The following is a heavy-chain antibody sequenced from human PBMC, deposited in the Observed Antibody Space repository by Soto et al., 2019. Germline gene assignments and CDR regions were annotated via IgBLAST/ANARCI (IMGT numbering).Heavy chain of an antibody. CDR1: GDSFTGFW. D-gene: IGHD6-19*01. Sequence: LGESLKISCKVSGDSFTGFWIGWVRQMPGKGLEWLGSIYPRDSDTRYSPSFQGQVTISADKSLSTAYLQWNSLQASDTAIYYCARKHTLDSRVWYTWGQGTLVTVSS. V-gene: IGHV5-51*01. J-gene: IGHJ4*02. CDR3: ARKHTLDSRVWYT. CDR2: IYPRDSDT.